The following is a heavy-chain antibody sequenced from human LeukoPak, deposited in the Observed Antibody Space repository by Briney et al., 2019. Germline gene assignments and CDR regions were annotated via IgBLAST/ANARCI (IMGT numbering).Heavy chain of an antibody. V-gene: IGHV3-11*04. J-gene: IGHJ4*02. Sequence: GGSLRLSCAASGFTFSDYYMSWIRQAPGKGLEWVSYISSGSSTIYYADSVKGRFTISRDNSKNTLYLQMNSLRAEDTAVYYCAKSIAAAGLDYWGQGTLVTVSS. D-gene: IGHD6-13*01. CDR1: GFTFSDYY. CDR2: ISSGSSTI. CDR3: AKSIAAAGLDY.